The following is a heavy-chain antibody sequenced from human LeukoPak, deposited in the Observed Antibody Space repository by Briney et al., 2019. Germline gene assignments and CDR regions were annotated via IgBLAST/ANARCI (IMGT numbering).Heavy chain of an antibody. CDR3: AQDAEEKGYGRPVEYFQH. V-gene: IGHV3-23*01. CDR2: ISGYGDST. D-gene: IGHD3-10*01. J-gene: IGHJ1*01. Sequence: GGSLRLSCAASGLPFSTYWMSWVRQAPGKGLEWVSAISGYGDSTFYADSVKGRFSISRDNSKNTVYLQIDSLRVEDTAVYYCAQDAEEKGYGRPVEYFQHWGQGTLVTVSS. CDR1: GLPFSTYW.